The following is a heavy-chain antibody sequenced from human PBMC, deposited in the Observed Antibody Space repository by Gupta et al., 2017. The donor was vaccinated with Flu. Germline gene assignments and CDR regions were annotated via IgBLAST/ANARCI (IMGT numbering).Heavy chain of an antibody. J-gene: IGHJ4*02. CDR3: AKDVKRDFGEFYDY. V-gene: IGHV3-23*01. D-gene: IGHD3-10*01. CDR2: ISDNGGNK. Sequence: EVQLLESGGGLVQPGGSLRLSCAASGFTFGNHAMHWVRQTPGKGLEWVSTISDNGGNKYYADSVMGRFTISRDNAKNTLYLEMKSLRGEDTAIYYCAKDVKRDFGEFYDYWGQGTPVTVSS. CDR1: GFTFGNHA.